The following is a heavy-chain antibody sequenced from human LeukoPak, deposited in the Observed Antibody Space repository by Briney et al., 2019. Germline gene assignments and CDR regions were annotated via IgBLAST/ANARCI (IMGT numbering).Heavy chain of an antibody. V-gene: IGHV1-18*01. J-gene: IGHJ4*02. CDR2: ISAYNGNT. Sequence: GASVKVSCKASGYTFTSYGISWVRQAPGQGLEWMGWISAYNGNTNYAQKLQGRVTMTTDTSTSTAYMELRSLRSDDTAVYYCARGLARMTPLKSPGFDYWGQGTLVTVSS. D-gene: IGHD4-11*01. CDR3: ARGLARMTPLKSPGFDY. CDR1: GYTFTSYG.